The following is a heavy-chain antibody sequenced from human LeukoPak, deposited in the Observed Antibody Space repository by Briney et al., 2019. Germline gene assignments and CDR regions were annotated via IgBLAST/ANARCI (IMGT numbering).Heavy chain of an antibody. J-gene: IGHJ5*02. D-gene: IGHD2/OR15-2a*01. CDR1: GFSFDDYA. CDR3: AKDRDFSFDP. Sequence: GGSLRLSCVVSGFSFDDYAMHWVRQGPGKALEWVSVISWDGNKVAYADSVKGRFTISRDNAKNSLYLQMNTLRAEDTALYYCAKDRDFSFDPWGQGTLVTVSS. V-gene: IGHV3-9*01. CDR2: ISWDGNKV.